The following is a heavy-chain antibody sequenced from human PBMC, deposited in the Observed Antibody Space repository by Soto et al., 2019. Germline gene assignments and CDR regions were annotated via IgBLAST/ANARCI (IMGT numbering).Heavy chain of an antibody. V-gene: IGHV5-51*01. CDR1: GYSFTSYW. CDR2: IYPGDSDT. Sequence: PGESLKISCKGSGYSFTSYWIGWVRQMPGKGLEWMGIIYPGDSDTRYSPSFQGQVTISADKSISTAYLQWSSLKASDTAMYYCARRKYSSRTRLGGFDYWGQGTLVTVSS. D-gene: IGHD6-6*01. J-gene: IGHJ4*02. CDR3: ARRKYSSRTRLGGFDY.